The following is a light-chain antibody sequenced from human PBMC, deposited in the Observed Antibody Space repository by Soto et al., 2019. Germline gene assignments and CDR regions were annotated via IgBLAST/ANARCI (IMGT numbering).Light chain of an antibody. J-gene: IGKJ2*01. CDR2: DAS. Sequence: DIPMTQSPSTLSASVGDRVTITCRASQSISSWLAWYQQKPGKAPKLLIYDASSLESGVPSRFSGSGSGTEFTLTISSLQPDDFATYYCQQYNSYSYTFGQGTKLEMK. CDR3: QQYNSYSYT. CDR1: QSISSW. V-gene: IGKV1-5*01.